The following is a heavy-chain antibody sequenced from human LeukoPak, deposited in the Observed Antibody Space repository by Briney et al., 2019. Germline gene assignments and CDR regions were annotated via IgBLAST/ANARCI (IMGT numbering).Heavy chain of an antibody. CDR2: IRSKPYGGTT. V-gene: IGHV3-49*04. Sequence: GGSLRLSCTASGFTFGDYGLSWVRQAPGKGLEWVGFIRSKPYGGTTEYAASVKGRFTISRDDSKGIAYLQMNSLKTEDTAVYYCARAHNSGLIPFDYWGQGTLVTVSS. D-gene: IGHD6-19*01. CDR3: ARAHNSGLIPFDY. J-gene: IGHJ4*02. CDR1: GFTFGDYG.